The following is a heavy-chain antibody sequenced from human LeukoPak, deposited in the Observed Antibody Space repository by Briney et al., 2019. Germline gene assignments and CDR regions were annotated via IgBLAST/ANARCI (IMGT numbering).Heavy chain of an antibody. CDR3: AKDGDAYYYDSSGYYDD. J-gene: IGHJ4*02. CDR1: GFTFSSYG. D-gene: IGHD3-22*01. V-gene: IGHV3-30*02. CDR2: IRYDGSNK. Sequence: GGSLRLSCAASGFTFSSYGMHWVRQAPGKGLEWVAFIRYDGSNKYYADSVKGRFTISRDNSKNTLYLQMNGLRAEDTAVYYCAKDGDAYYYDSSGYYDDWGQGTLVTVSS.